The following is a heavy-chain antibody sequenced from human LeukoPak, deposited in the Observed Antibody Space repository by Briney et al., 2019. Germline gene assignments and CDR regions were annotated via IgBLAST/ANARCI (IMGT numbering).Heavy chain of an antibody. D-gene: IGHD1-1*01. V-gene: IGHV3-53*01. Sequence: GGSLRLSCAASGFTVSSNYMSWVRQAPGKGLEWVSVIYSGGSTYYADSVKGRFTISRDNSKSTLYLQLNSLGAEDTAVYYCAKDSQDWNHHYFDYWGQGTLVTVSS. J-gene: IGHJ4*02. CDR1: GFTVSSNY. CDR3: AKDSQDWNHHYFDY. CDR2: IYSGGST.